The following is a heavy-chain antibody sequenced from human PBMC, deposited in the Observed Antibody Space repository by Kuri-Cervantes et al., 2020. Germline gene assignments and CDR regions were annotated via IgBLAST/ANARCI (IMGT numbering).Heavy chain of an antibody. D-gene: IGHD1-26*01. Sequence: SETLSLTCAVYGGSFSGYYWSWIRQPPGKGLEWIGEINHSGSTYYNPSLKSRVTISVDTSKNQFSLKLSSVTAADTAVYYCARSLAGTQFVLDYWGQGTLVTVSS. CDR2: INHSGST. CDR3: ARSLAGTQFVLDY. CDR1: GGSFSGYY. V-gene: IGHV4-34*01. J-gene: IGHJ4*02.